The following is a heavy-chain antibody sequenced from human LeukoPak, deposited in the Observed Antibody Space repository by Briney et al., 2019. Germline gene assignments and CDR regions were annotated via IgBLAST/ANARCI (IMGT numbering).Heavy chain of an antibody. D-gene: IGHD3-16*01. V-gene: IGHV1-18*01. CDR3: ARDLEDTYDYVWGSPSSGSDY. CDR1: GYTFTSYG. J-gene: IGHJ4*02. Sequence: ASVKVSCKASGYTFTSYGISWVRQAPGQGLEWMGWISAYNGNTNYAQKLQGRVTMTTNTSTSTAYMEPRSLRSDDTAVYYCARDLEDTYDYVWGSPSSGSDYWGQGTLVTVSS. CDR2: ISAYNGNT.